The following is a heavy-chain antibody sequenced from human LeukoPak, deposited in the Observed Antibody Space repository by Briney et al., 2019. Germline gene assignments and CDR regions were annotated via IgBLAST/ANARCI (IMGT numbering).Heavy chain of an antibody. V-gene: IGHV5-10-1*01. CDR1: GYSFTSYW. CDR2: IDPSDSYT. J-gene: IGHJ6*04. CDR3: ARHSGYYYGSRTYYYGMDV. Sequence: GESLKISFKGSGYSFTSYWISWVRQMPGKGLEWMGRIDPSDSYTNYSPSFQGHVTISADKSISTAYLQWSSLKASDTAMYYCARHSGYYYGSRTYYYGMDVWGKGITVTVSS. D-gene: IGHD3-10*01.